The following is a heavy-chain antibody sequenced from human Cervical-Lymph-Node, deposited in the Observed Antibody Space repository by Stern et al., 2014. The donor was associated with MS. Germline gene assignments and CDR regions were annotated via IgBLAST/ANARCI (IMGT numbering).Heavy chain of an antibody. J-gene: IGHJ4*02. V-gene: IGHV7-4-1*02. Sequence: QLVQSGSELAKPGASVKVSCKASGYNFNSAAINWLRQAPGQGLQWMGWINTYTGTPPSGQDFTGRVVFSVDTSVNTAYLQISALKPDDAAIYYCASQGASVFGVSPTRYWGQGALVTVSS. CDR2: INTYTGTP. CDR3: ASQGASVFGVSPTRY. CDR1: GYNFNSAA. D-gene: IGHD3-3*01.